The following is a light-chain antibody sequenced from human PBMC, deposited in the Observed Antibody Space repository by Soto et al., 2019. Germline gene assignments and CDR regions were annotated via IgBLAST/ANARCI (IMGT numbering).Light chain of an antibody. V-gene: IGKV3-20*01. CDR3: QHYGNSPT. CDR2: GAS. CDR1: QSVSSGY. J-gene: IGKJ1*01. Sequence: EIVLTQSPGTLSLSPGDVATLSCRASQSVSSGYLAWYQQKPGQAPRLLIYGASRRAGGIPDRFSGSGSGTDFTLSISRLEPEDVAVYWCQHYGNSPTFGQGTRVQIK.